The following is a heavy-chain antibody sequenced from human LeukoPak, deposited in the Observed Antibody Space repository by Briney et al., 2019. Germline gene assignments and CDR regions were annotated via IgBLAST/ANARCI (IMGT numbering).Heavy chain of an antibody. Sequence: GGSLRLSCAASGFTFSSYAMSWIRQAPGKGLEWLSAISPTTGTTFYADSVEGRFTISRDNSRDTLYLQMHSLRAEDTAMYYCATKTSNGDRCFDYWGQGTLVTVSS. CDR1: GFTFSSYA. CDR2: ISPTTGTT. D-gene: IGHD4-17*01. J-gene: IGHJ4*02. V-gene: IGHV3-23*01. CDR3: ATKTSNGDRCFDY.